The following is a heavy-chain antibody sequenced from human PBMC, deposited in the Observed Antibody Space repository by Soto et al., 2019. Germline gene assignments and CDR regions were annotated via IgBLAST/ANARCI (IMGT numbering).Heavy chain of an antibody. CDR3: ASADYGDSDFDY. J-gene: IGHJ4*02. D-gene: IGHD4-17*01. V-gene: IGHV1-69*02. Sequence: SVKVSCKASGGTFSSYTISWVRQAPGQGLEWMERIIPILGIANYEQKFKGRVTITANKSTSTAYMELSSLRSEDTAVYYCASADYGDSDFDYWGQGTLVTVSS. CDR2: IIPILGIA. CDR1: GGTFSSYT.